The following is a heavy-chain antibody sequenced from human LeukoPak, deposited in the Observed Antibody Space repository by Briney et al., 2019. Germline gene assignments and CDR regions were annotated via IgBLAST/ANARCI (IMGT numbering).Heavy chain of an antibody. J-gene: IGHJ6*03. Sequence: SETLSLTCTVFGGSISSSSYYWGWIRQPPGKGLEWIGRIYYSGSTYYNPSLKSRVTISVDTSKNQFSLKLSSVTAADTAVYYCARQSWSGYSYYYYYMDVWGKGTTVTVSS. CDR3: ARQSWSGYSYYYYYMDV. V-gene: IGHV4-39*01. D-gene: IGHD1-14*01. CDR2: IYYSGST. CDR1: GGSISSSSYY.